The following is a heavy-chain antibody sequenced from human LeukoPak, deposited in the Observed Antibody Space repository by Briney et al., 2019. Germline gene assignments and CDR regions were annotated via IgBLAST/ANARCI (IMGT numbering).Heavy chain of an antibody. CDR2: IDPSDSYT. J-gene: IGHJ4*02. CDR3: ARHAYLGSYYFDY. D-gene: IGHD7-27*01. CDR1: GYSFPSFW. V-gene: IGHV5-10-1*01. Sequence: GESLKISCRGSGYSFPSFWIYWVRQMPGKGLEWIGRIDPSDSYTNYNPSFQGHVTVSADKSINTAYLRWRSLKASGTAMYYCARHAYLGSYYFDYWGQGTLVTVSS.